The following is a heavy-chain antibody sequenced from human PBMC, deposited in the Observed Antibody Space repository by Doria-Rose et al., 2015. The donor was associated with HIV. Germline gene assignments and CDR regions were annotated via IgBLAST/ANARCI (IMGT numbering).Heavy chain of an antibody. V-gene: IGHV2-26*01. CDR2: IFSDDER. CDR1: GVSLSSPGMG. D-gene: IGHD6-13*01. Sequence: TLTLTCTVSGVSLSSPGMGVSWIRQPPGKALEWLANIFSDDERSYKTSLKSRLTISTGTPKSQVVLTMTDMDPVDTATYYCARIKSSRWYHKYYFDFWGQGTLVIVSA. CDR3: ARIKSSRWYHKYYFDF. J-gene: IGHJ4*02.